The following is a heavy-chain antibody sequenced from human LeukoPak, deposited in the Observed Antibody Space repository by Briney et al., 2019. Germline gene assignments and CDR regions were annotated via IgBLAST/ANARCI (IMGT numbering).Heavy chain of an antibody. CDR2: IYPGDSDT. D-gene: IGHD3-10*01. CDR1: GYSFTNYW. CDR3: ARQSYGTLDY. V-gene: IGHV5-51*01. J-gene: IGHJ4*02. Sequence: GESLKISCKGSGYSFTNYWIGWVRQMPGKGLEWMGIIYPGDSDTRYSPFFQDKVTISADKSIRTAYLQWSSLKASDTAMYYCARQSYGTLDYWGQGTLVTVSS.